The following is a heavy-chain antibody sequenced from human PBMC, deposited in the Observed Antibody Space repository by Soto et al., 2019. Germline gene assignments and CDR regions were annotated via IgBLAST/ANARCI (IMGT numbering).Heavy chain of an antibody. D-gene: IGHD2-21*01. CDR2: INGDDGET. V-gene: IGHV1-18*01. CDR1: GYTFTSYG. Sequence: QVQVIQSGPEVKKPGASVKVSCKTAGYTFTSYGITWVRQAPGQGLEWMGYINGDDGETSSAQRLQGRVTMTSDTSTSTAYMELRGLTSDDTAIYYCARAQVVRVFSFDYWGQGTLVTVSS. J-gene: IGHJ4*02. CDR3: ARAQVVRVFSFDY.